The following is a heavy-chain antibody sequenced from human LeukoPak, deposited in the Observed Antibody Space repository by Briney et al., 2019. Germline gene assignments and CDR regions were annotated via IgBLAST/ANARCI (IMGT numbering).Heavy chain of an antibody. J-gene: IGHJ4*02. V-gene: IGHV1-18*01. CDR1: GYTFTSYD. Sequence: ASVKVSCKASGYTFTSYDICWVRQAPGRGLEWMGWISAYNGNTNSAQKLQGRVTMTTDTSTSTAYMELRSLRSDDTAVYYCARVDSSGYYRPFDYWGQGTLVTVSS. D-gene: IGHD3-22*01. CDR3: ARVDSSGYYRPFDY. CDR2: ISAYNGNT.